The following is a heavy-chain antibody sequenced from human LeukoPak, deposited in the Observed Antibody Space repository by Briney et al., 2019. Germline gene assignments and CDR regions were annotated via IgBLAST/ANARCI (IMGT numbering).Heavy chain of an antibody. J-gene: IGHJ4*02. Sequence: SETLSLTCTVSSGSISNGGYYWVWIRQPPGKGLEWIGSIYYSGTSYYNPSLTSRVTISVDTSNNQFSLKLSSVTAADTAVYYCARGPFWSGYYFDYWGQGTLVTVSS. D-gene: IGHD3-3*01. V-gene: IGHV4-39*07. CDR2: IYYSGTS. CDR3: ARGPFWSGYYFDY. CDR1: SGSISNGGYY.